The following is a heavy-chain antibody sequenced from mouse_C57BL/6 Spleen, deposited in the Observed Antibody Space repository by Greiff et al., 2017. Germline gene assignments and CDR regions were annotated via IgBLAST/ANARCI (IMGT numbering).Heavy chain of an antibody. CDR3: ARHGGLYWYFDV. CDR1: GFSLTSYG. CDR2: IWSDGST. Sequence: VKLMESGPGLVAPSQSLSITCTVSGFSLTSYGVHWVRQPPGKGLELLVVIWSDGSTTYNSALKSRLSISKDNSKSQVFLKMNSLQTDDTAMYYCARHGGLYWYFDVWGTGTTVTVSS. V-gene: IGHV2-6-1*01. J-gene: IGHJ1*03.